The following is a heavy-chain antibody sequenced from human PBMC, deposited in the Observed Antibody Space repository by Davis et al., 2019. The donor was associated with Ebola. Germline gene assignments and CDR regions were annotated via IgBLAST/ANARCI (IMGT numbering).Heavy chain of an antibody. V-gene: IGHV1-8*01. CDR3: ARTYYYGSGSYIGWFDP. CDR2: MNPNSGNT. J-gene: IGHJ5*02. Sequence: ASVKVSCKASGYTFTSYDINWVRQATGQGLEWMGWMNPNSGNTGYAQKFQGRVTITADKSTSTAYMELSSLRSEDTAVYYCARTYYYGSGSYIGWFDPWGQGTLVTVSS. D-gene: IGHD3-10*01. CDR1: GYTFTSYD.